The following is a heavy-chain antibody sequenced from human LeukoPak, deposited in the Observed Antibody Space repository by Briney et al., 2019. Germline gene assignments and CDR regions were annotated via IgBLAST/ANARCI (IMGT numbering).Heavy chain of an antibody. CDR2: IKSKTDGGTT. D-gene: IGHD5-24*01. Sequence: PGGSLRLSCAASGFTFSDYYMSWVRQPPGKGLEWVGRIKSKTDGGTTDYAAPVKGRFTISRDDSKNTLYLQMNSLRAEDTAVYFCAKGRGWLQFFDYWGQGTLVTVSS. CDR1: GFTFSDYY. V-gene: IGHV3-15*01. CDR3: AKGRGWLQFFDY. J-gene: IGHJ4*02.